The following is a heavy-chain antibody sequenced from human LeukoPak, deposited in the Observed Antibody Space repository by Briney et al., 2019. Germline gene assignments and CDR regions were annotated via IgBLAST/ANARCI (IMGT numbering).Heavy chain of an antibody. CDR2: IYYSGST. CDR3: ARHSNYDILTGYYLPLDPFDY. D-gene: IGHD3-9*01. Sequence: PSETLSLTCTVSGGSISSSSYYWGWIRQPPGKGLEWIGSIYYSGSTYYNPSLKSRVTISVDTSKNQFSLKLSSVTAADTAVYYCARHSNYDILTGYYLPLDPFDYWGQGTLVTVSS. V-gene: IGHV4-39*01. CDR1: GGSISSSSYY. J-gene: IGHJ4*02.